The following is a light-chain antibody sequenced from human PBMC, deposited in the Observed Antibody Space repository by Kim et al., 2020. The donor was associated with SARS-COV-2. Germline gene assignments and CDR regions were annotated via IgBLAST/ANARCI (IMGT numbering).Light chain of an antibody. CDR3: QVWDSSSDHLV. Sequence: SYELTQPPSVSVAPGQTATITCCGNNFGSKSVYWYQQKPGQAPVLVIYYDSERPSGIPERFSGSNSGNTATLTISRVEAGDEADYYCQVWDSSSDHLVFGGGTQLTVL. J-gene: IGLJ3*02. V-gene: IGLV3-21*04. CDR2: YDS. CDR1: NFGSKS.